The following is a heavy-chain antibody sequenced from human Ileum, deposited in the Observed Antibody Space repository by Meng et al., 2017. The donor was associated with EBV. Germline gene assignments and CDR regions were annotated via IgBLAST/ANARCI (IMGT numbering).Heavy chain of an antibody. V-gene: IGHV3-23*01. CDR2: ISGSGGST. CDR3: AKAEGRVVVPAAIFLPD. Sequence: EVQLLESGGGLVQPGXSLRLSCAASGFTFSSYAMSWVRQAPGKGLEWVSAISGSGGSTYYADSVKGRFTISRDNSKNTLYLQMNSLRAEDTAVYYCAKAEGRVVVPAAIFLPDWGQGTLVTVSS. J-gene: IGHJ4*02. D-gene: IGHD2-2*01. CDR1: GFTFSSYA.